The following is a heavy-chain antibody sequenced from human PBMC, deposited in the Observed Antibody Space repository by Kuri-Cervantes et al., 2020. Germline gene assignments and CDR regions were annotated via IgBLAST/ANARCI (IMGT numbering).Heavy chain of an antibody. D-gene: IGHD3-22*01. J-gene: IGHJ6*02. CDR2: ISAYNGNT. Sequence: ASVKVSCKASGYTFTSYGISWVRQAPGQGLEWMGWISAYNGNTNYAQKLQGRVTMTTDTSTSTAYMELRSLRSDDTAVYYCARDKGLSMIVVYYYYYGTDVWGQGTTVTVSS. CDR1: GYTFTSYG. V-gene: IGHV1-18*01. CDR3: ARDKGLSMIVVYYYYYGTDV.